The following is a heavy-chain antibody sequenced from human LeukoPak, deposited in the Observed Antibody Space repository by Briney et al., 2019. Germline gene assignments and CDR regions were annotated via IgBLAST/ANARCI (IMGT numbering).Heavy chain of an antibody. D-gene: IGHD3-10*01. Sequence: SGTLSLTCAVSGGSISSSNWWSWVRQPPGKGLEWIGEIYHSGSTNYNPSLKSRVTISVDKSKNQFSLKLSSVTAADTAVYYCARDYYGSGSYLDYWGQGTLVTAPS. CDR2: IYHSGST. CDR1: GGSISSSNW. V-gene: IGHV4-4*02. J-gene: IGHJ4*02. CDR3: ARDYYGSGSYLDY.